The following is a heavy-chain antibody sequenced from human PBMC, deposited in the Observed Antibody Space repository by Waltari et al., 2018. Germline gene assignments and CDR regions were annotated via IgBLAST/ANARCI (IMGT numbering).Heavy chain of an antibody. D-gene: IGHD6-19*01. J-gene: IGHJ4*02. V-gene: IGHV4-34*01. CDR2: SNHSGST. CDR3: ARQFSSGWYSEY. CDR1: GGSFSGYS. Sequence: QVQLQQWGAGLLKPSETLSLTCAVYGGSFSGYSWSWIRQSPGKGLEWIGESNHSGSTNYNPSLKSRVTISVDTSKNQFSLKVSSVTAADTAVYYCARQFSSGWYSEYWGQGTLVTVSS.